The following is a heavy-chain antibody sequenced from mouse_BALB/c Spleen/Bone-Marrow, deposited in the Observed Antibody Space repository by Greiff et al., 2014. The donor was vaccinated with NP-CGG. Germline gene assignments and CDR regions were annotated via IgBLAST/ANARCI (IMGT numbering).Heavy chain of an antibody. Sequence: VQLQQSGAELVKPGASVKLSCTASGFNIKDTYMHWVKQRPEQGLEWIGRIDPANGNTKYDPKYQGKATITAETSPNTACLQLSSLTSEETAVYYCARWEYYAMDYWGQGTSVTVSS. CDR2: IDPANGNT. CDR1: GFNIKDTY. D-gene: IGHD4-1*01. V-gene: IGHV14-3*02. J-gene: IGHJ4*01. CDR3: ARWEYYAMDY.